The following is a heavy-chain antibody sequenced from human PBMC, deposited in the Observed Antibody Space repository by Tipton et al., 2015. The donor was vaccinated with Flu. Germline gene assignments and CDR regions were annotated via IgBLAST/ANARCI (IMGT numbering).Heavy chain of an antibody. CDR3: ARVDLSGSYTADY. J-gene: IGHJ4*02. D-gene: IGHD1-26*01. CDR1: GGSVSGYY. CDR2: VYHSGNT. V-gene: IGHV4-34*01. Sequence: TLSLTCAVSGGSVSGYYWSWIRRPPGKGLEWIGEVYHSGNTKFNPSLEGRITMSVDTSKNQFSLKLTSVTAADAAVYYCARVDLSGSYTADYWGQGTLVTVSS.